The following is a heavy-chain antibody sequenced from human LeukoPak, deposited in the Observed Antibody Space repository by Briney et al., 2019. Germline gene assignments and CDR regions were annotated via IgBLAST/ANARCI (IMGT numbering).Heavy chain of an antibody. V-gene: IGHV4-59*01. J-gene: IGHJ6*02. CDR2: IYYSGST. CDR1: GGSISSYY. D-gene: IGHD5-18*01. Sequence: PSETLSLTCTVSGGSISSYYWSWIRQPPGKGLEWIGYIYYSGSTNYNPSLKSRVTISVDTSKNRFSLKLSSVTAADTAVYYCAREPGYSYGYYYYGMDVWGQGTTVTVSS. CDR3: AREPGYSYGYYYYGMDV.